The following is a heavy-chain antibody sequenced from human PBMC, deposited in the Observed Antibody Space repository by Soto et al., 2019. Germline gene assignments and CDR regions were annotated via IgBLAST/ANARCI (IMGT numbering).Heavy chain of an antibody. D-gene: IGHD3-22*01. Sequence: QLQLQESGSGLVKPSQTLSLTCAVSGGSISSGGYSWSWIRQPPGKGLEWIGYIYHSGSTYYNPALQRRVTLTADRSKNTLPLKLSSVTAADTAVYYCARGAPVVNHYGGQGTLVTVSS. CDR3: ARGAPVVNHY. CDR2: IYHSGST. J-gene: IGHJ4*02. V-gene: IGHV4-30-2*01. CDR1: GGSISSGGYS.